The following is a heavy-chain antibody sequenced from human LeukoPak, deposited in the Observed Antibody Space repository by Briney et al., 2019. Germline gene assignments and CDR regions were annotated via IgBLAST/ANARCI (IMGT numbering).Heavy chain of an antibody. CDR3: ARVGGVGASRAFDI. CDR1: GGSFSGYY. CDR2: INHSGST. V-gene: IGHV4-34*01. D-gene: IGHD1-26*01. Sequence: SETLSLTCAVYGGSFSGYYWSWIRQPPGKGLEWIGDINHSGSTNYNPSLKSRVTISVDTSKNQFSLKLSSVTAADTAVYYCARVGGVGASRAFDIWGQGTMVTVSS. J-gene: IGHJ3*02.